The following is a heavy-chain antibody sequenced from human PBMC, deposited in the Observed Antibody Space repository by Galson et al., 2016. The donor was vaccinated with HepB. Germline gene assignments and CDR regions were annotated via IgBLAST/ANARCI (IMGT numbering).Heavy chain of an antibody. CDR3: GKDRYARGWYGYDGLDG. V-gene: IGHV3-23*01. CDR2: ISDSGSNT. J-gene: IGHJ6*02. CDR1: GFAFRNYA. D-gene: IGHD6-19*01. Sequence: SLRLSCAASGFAFRNYAMVWVRQAPGRGLEWVSGISDSGSNTYYADSVKGRFTISRDNPKNTLYLQLSSLTTEDTAIYYCGKDRYARGWYGYDGLDGWGPGTTVTVSS.